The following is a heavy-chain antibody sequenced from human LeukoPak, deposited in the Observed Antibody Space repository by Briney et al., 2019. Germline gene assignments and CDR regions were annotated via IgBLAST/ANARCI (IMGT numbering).Heavy chain of an antibody. CDR1: GFTFSSYS. CDR2: ISSSSSYI. Sequence: GGSLRLSCAASGFTFSSYSMNWVRQAPGKGLEWVSSISSSSSYIYYADSVKGRFTISRDNSKNTLYLQMNSLRAEDTAVYYCARDDYGAFDPWGQGTLVTVSS. J-gene: IGHJ5*02. V-gene: IGHV3-21*01. CDR3: ARDDYGAFDP. D-gene: IGHD4-17*01.